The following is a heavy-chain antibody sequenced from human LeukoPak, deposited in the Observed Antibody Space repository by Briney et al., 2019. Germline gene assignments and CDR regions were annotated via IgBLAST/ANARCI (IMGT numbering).Heavy chain of an antibody. CDR3: ARDSSAGFPVDY. V-gene: IGHV4-59*12. Sequence: PSETLSLTCTVSGGSISSYYWSWIRQPPGKGLEWIGYIYYSGSTNYNPSLKSRVTMSVDTSKNQFSLNLSSVTAADTAVYYCARDSSAGFPVDYWGQGTLVTVSS. CDR2: IYYSGST. D-gene: IGHD3-10*01. CDR1: GGSISSYY. J-gene: IGHJ4*02.